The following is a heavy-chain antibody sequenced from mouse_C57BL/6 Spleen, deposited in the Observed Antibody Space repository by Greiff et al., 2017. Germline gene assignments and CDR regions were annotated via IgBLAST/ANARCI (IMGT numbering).Heavy chain of an antibody. CDR3: ARSASGEYFDY. J-gene: IGHJ2*01. D-gene: IGHD6-1*01. V-gene: IGHV1-64*01. Sequence: QVQLQQPGAELVKPGASVKLSCKASGYTFTSYWMHWLKQRPGQGLEWIGMIHPNSGSTNYNEKFKSKATLTVDKSSSTADMQLSSLTSEDSAVYYCARSASGEYFDYWGQGTTLTVSS. CDR1: GYTFTSYW. CDR2: IHPNSGST.